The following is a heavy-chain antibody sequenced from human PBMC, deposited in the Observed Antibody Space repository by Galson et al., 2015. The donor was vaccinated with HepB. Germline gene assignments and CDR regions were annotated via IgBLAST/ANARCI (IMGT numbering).Heavy chain of an antibody. Sequence: SLRLSCAASGFAFDSHAMSWVRQAPGRGLEWISGITGKGDSTFYADSVKGRFTASKDNSNNMVYLQMNSLRAEDAGLYFCAKGYVLFDSWGQGILVTVSS. CDR3: AKGYVLFDS. V-gene: IGHV3-23*01. CDR1: GFAFDSHA. D-gene: IGHD2-2*01. J-gene: IGHJ5*01. CDR2: ITGKGDST.